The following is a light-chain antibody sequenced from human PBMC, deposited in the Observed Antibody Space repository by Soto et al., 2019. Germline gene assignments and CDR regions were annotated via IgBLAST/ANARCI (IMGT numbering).Light chain of an antibody. Sequence: DLQMTQSPSTLSASVEDRVTITCRASQSISAWLAWYQQKPGKAPNLLVYKASTLETGVPSRFSGSGSGTEFTLTISSLQPDDFATYYCHQYHKFPYTFGQGTKLEIK. CDR3: HQYHKFPYT. V-gene: IGKV1-5*03. J-gene: IGKJ2*01. CDR2: KAS. CDR1: QSISAW.